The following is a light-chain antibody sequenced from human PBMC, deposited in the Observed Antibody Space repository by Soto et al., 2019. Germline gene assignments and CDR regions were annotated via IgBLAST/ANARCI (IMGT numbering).Light chain of an antibody. CDR2: SAS. CDR3: QQYGSSPLT. V-gene: IGKV3-20*01. Sequence: EMVMTQSPATLSVSPGERATLSCRASQGVGSTYLAWYQQKPGQAPRLLIYSASSRATGIPDRFSGSGSGTDFTLTISRLEPEDSAVYYCQQYGSSPLTCGGGTKV. J-gene: IGKJ4*01. CDR1: QGVGSTY.